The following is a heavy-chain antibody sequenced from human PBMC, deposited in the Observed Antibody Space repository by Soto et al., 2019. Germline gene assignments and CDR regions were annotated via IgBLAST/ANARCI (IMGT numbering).Heavy chain of an antibody. V-gene: IGHV1-2*02. CDR3: ARASAYRVRGVIDY. Sequence: ASVKVSCKASGYTFTGSYMHWVRQAPGQGLEWMGWLNPNSGGTNYAQKFQGRVTMTRDTSISTAYMELSRLRSDDTAVYYCARASAYRVRGVIDYCGQGTLVTVSS. J-gene: IGHJ4*02. D-gene: IGHD3-10*01. CDR1: GYTFTGSY. CDR2: LNPNSGGT.